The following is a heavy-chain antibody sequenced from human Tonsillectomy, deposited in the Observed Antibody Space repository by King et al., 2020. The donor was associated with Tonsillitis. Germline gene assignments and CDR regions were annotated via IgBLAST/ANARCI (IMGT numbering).Heavy chain of an antibody. Sequence: VQLVESGAEVKKPGSSVKVSCKASGDTFTSYAINWVRQAPGQGLEWMGGIIPVFNTANYAQKFQGRVTITADEFTSTAYMELSSLRSEDTAVYYCARGANWFDPWGQGTLVTVSS. CDR1: GDTFTSYA. J-gene: IGHJ5*02. CDR3: ARGANWFDP. CDR2: IIPVFNTA. V-gene: IGHV1-69*01.